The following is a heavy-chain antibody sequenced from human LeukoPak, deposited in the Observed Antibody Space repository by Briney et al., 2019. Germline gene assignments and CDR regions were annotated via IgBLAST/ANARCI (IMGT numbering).Heavy chain of an antibody. CDR2: INHSGST. D-gene: IGHD4-17*01. J-gene: IGHJ5*02. V-gene: IGHV4-34*01. CDR3: ARDLTTVTTFNWFDP. CDR1: GGSFSGYF. Sequence: PSETLSLTCAVYGGSFSGYFWSWIRQPPGKGLEWIGEINHSGSTNYNPSLKSRVTISVDTSKNQFSLKLSSVTAADTAVYSCARDLTTVTTFNWFDPWGQGTLVAVSS.